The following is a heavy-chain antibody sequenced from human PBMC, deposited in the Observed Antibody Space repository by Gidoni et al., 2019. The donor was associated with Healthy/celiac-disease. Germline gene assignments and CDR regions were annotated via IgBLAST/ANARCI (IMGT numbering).Heavy chain of an antibody. CDR3: ARDYGIYMIEVAFDI. Sequence: QVQLVESGGGVVQPGRSLRLSCAASGFTFSSYGMHWVRQAPGKGLEWVAVIWYDGSNKYYADSVKGRFTISRDNSKNTLYLQMNSLRAEDTAVYYCARDYGIYMIEVAFDIWGQGTMVTVSS. J-gene: IGHJ3*02. V-gene: IGHV3-33*01. D-gene: IGHD3-16*01. CDR2: IWYDGSNK. CDR1: GFTFSSYG.